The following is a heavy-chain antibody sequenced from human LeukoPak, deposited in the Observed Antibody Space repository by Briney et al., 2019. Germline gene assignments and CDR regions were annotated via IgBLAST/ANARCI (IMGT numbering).Heavy chain of an antibody. J-gene: IGHJ4*02. CDR3: ATGTSWYYYY. Sequence: SETLSLTCAVSGGSISNDKWWSWVRQSPVKGLEWIGEVYNSGGTNYNPSLKSRVTISVDKSNNQFSLKLISVTAADTAMYYCATGTSWYYYYWGQGTLVTVSS. CDR1: GGSISNDKW. D-gene: IGHD6-13*01. CDR2: VYNSGGT. V-gene: IGHV4-4*02.